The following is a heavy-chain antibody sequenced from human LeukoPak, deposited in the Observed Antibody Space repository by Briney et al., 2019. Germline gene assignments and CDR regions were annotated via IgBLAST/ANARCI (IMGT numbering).Heavy chain of an antibody. CDR3: ARGYDSSGYFDY. J-gene: IGHJ4*02. Sequence: SETLSLTCTVSGGSISSGGYYWSWIRQHPGKGLEWIGYIYYSGSTYYNPSLKSRVTISVDTSKNQFSLKLSSVTAADTAVYYCARGYDSSGYFDYWGQGTLVTVS. CDR2: IYYSGST. V-gene: IGHV4-31*03. CDR1: GGSISSGGYY. D-gene: IGHD3-22*01.